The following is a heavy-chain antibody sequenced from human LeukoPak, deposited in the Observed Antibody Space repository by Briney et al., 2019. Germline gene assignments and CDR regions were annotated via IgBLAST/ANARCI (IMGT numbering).Heavy chain of an antibody. CDR1: GYTFTGYS. Sequence: ASVKVSCKASGYTFTGYSMQWVRQAPGQGLEWMGWINPNSGGTNYAQKFQGRVTMTRDTSISTVYKELSRLRSDDTAVYYCARSRSDYWGQGTLVTVSS. CDR3: ARSRSDY. J-gene: IGHJ4*02. CDR2: INPNSGGT. V-gene: IGHV1-2*02.